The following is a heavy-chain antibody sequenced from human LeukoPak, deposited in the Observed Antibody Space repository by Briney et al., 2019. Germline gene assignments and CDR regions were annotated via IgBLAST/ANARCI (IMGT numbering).Heavy chain of an antibody. J-gene: IGHJ4*02. CDR2: IYHSGST. CDR1: GGSISSGGYS. Sequence: SQTLSLTCAVSGGSISSGGYSWSWIRQPPGKGLEWIGYIYHSGSTYYNPSLKSRVTISVDRSKNQFSLKLSSVTAADTAVYYCARGRGSYFVYWGQGTLVTVSS. D-gene: IGHD3-10*01. V-gene: IGHV4-30-2*01. CDR3: ARGRGSYFVY.